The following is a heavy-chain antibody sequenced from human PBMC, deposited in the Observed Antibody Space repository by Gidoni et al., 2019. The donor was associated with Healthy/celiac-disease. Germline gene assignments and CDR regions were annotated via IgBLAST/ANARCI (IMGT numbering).Heavy chain of an antibody. CDR2: ISYDGSNK. J-gene: IGHJ4*02. CDR3: AKDPNYYDSSGYFTPQGY. D-gene: IGHD3-22*01. CDR1: GFTFSSSC. Sequence: QVQLVESGGGVVQPGRSLRLSCAASGFTFSSSCMHWVRQAPGKGLEWVAVISYDGSNKYYADSVKGRFTISRDNSKNTLYLQMNSLRAEDTAVYYCAKDPNYYDSSGYFTPQGYWGQGTLVTVSS. V-gene: IGHV3-30*18.